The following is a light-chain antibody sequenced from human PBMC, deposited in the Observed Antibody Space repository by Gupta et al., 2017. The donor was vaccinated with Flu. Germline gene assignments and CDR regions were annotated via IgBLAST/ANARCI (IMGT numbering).Light chain of an antibody. J-gene: IGKJ4*01. V-gene: IGKV2D-29*01. CDR1: QSLLSSDGKTY. CDR2: EAS. Sequence: VTPGQPAAISCKSSQSLLSSDGKTYLYWYLQKAGQPPQVLIQEASNRLSGVPDRFSGSGSGTEFTLKISRVEAEDVGVYYCMQSIQRPLTFGGGTKVEIK. CDR3: MQSIQRPLT.